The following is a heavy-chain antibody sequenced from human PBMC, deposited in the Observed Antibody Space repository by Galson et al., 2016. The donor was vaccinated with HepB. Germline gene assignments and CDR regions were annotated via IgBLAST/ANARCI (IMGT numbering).Heavy chain of an antibody. J-gene: IGHJ4*02. Sequence: SLRLSCAASGFTFSSYAMHWVRQAPGKGLEWVEVIWFDGSNTNYEHSVKVRFTVSRDNSKNTLYLQMNSLKVEDTAVYFWSGGRKYTFGYHDHWGQGTLVTVSS. CDR1: GFTFSSYA. CDR3: SGGRKYTFGYHDH. D-gene: IGHD5-18*01. CDR2: IWFDGSNT. V-gene: IGHV3-33*01.